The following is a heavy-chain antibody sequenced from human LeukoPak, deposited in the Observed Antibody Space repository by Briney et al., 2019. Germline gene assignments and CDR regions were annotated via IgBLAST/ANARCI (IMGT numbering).Heavy chain of an antibody. D-gene: IGHD5-18*01. V-gene: IGHV3-33*01. J-gene: IGHJ4*02. CDR3: ARGGGVDAAMALDY. CDR2: IYYDGSVK. CDR1: GFTFNIYA. Sequence: GRSLSLSCAASGFTFNIYAMHWVRQAPGQGLEWVAVIYYDGSVKYYADSLNGRFTISRDSSKYTWYLIMNRLRADDTVVYYCARGGGVDAAMALDYWGQGSLVAVSS.